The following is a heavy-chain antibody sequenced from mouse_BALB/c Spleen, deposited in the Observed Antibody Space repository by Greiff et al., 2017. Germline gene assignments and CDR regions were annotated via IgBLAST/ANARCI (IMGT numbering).Heavy chain of an antibody. Sequence: EVQGVESGGGLVKPGGSLKLSCAASGFTFSSYAMSWVRQTPEKRLEWVATISSGGSYTYYPDSVKGRFTISRDNAKNTLYLQMSSLRSEDTAMYYCARREYYWYFDVWGAGTTVTVSS. CDR3: ARREYYWYFDV. CDR2: ISSGGSYT. J-gene: IGHJ1*01. D-gene: IGHD5-1*01. CDR1: GFTFSSYA. V-gene: IGHV5-9-3*01.